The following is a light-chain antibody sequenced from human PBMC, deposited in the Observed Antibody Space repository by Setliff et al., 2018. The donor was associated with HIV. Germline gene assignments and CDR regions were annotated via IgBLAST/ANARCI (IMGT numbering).Light chain of an antibody. CDR3: SSYTSTTPLYV. CDR1: SSDVGTYNF. V-gene: IGLV2-14*03. CDR2: DVS. J-gene: IGLJ1*01. Sequence: QSVLTQPASVSGSPGQSITISCTGTSSDVGTYNFVSWYQQHPGKAPKLMISDVSNRPSGVSNRFSGSKSGNTASLTISGLQAEDEADYYCSSYTSTTPLYVFGTGTK.